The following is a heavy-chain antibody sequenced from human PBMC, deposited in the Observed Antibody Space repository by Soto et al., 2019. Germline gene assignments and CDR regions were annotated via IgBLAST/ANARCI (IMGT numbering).Heavy chain of an antibody. D-gene: IGHD5-12*01. CDR2: ISGSGGST. V-gene: IGHV3-23*01. Sequence: GGSLKLSCAAPGFTFSSYSMSWVPQAPGKGLEWVSAISGSGGSTYYADSVKGRFTISRDNSKNTLYLQMNSLRAEDTAVYYCAKDSGHGYNFYFDYWGQGTTVTVSS. CDR3: AKDSGHGYNFYFDY. CDR1: GFTFSSYS. J-gene: IGHJ4*03.